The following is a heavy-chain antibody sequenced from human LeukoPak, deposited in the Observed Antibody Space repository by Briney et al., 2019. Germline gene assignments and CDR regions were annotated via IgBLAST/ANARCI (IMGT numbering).Heavy chain of an antibody. CDR2: IYSGGST. Sequence: GGSLRLSCAASGFTVSSNYMSWVRQAPGKGLEWVSVIYSGGSTYYADSVKGRFTISRDNSKNTLYLQMNSLRAEDTTVYYCARETAAGTGEYFQHWGQGTLVTVSS. D-gene: IGHD6-13*01. CDR3: ARETAAGTGEYFQH. V-gene: IGHV3-66*02. J-gene: IGHJ1*01. CDR1: GFTVSSNY.